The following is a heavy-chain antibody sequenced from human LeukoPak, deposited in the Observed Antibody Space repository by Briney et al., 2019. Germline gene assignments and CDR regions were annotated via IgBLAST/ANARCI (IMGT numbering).Heavy chain of an antibody. CDR2: ISGSGGST. V-gene: IGHV3-23*01. J-gene: IGHJ4*02. D-gene: IGHD4-17*01. CDR3: AKLMPASKDYGDYVSNFDY. CDR1: GFTFSSYA. Sequence: GGSLRLSCAASGFTFSSYAMSWVRQAPGKGLEWVSAISGSGGSTYYPDSVKGRFTISRDNSKNTLYLQMNSLRAEDTAVYYCAKLMPASKDYGDYVSNFDYWGQGTLVTVSS.